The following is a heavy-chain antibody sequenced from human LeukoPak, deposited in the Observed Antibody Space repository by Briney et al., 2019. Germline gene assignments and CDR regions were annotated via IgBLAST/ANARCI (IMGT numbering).Heavy chain of an antibody. CDR2: INHSGST. J-gene: IGHJ4*02. CDR1: GGSFSGYY. Sequence: HPETLSLTCAVYGGSFSGYYWSWIRQPPGKGLEWIGEINHSGSTNYNPSLKSRVTISVDTSKNQFSLKLSSVTAADTAVYYCARGEQWLAPIDYWGQGTLVTVSS. D-gene: IGHD6-19*01. V-gene: IGHV4-34*01. CDR3: ARGEQWLAPIDY.